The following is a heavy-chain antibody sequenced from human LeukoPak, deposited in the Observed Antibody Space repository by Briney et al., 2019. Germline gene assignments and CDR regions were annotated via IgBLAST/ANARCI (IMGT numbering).Heavy chain of an antibody. J-gene: IGHJ6*03. CDR1: GYTFTSYY. CDR3: ARSSSRLTGPKLNMDV. CDR2: INPSGGST. V-gene: IGHV1-46*01. D-gene: IGHD1-20*01. Sequence: VASVKVSCKASGYTFTSYYMHWVRQAPGQGLEWMGIINPSGGSTSYAQKFQGRVTMTRDMSTSTVYMELSSLRSEDTAVYYCARSSSRLTGPKLNMDVWGKGNPGHRLL.